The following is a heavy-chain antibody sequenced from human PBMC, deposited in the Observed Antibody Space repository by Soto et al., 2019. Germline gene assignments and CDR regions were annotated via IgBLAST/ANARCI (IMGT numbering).Heavy chain of an antibody. J-gene: IGHJ4*02. CDR3: ASSYGDYVSF. V-gene: IGHV4-39*01. D-gene: IGHD4-17*01. Sequence: SETLSLTCTVSGGSISSSSYYWGWIRQPPGKGLEWIGSIYYSGSTYYNPSLKSRVTISVDTSKNQFSLKLSSVTAADTAVYYCASSYGDYVSFWGQGTLVTVSS. CDR1: GGSISSSSYY. CDR2: IYYSGST.